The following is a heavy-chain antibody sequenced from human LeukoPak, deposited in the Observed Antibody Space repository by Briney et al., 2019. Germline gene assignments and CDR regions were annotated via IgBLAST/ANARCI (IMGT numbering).Heavy chain of an antibody. CDR3: AREVSDSGSYLFDY. D-gene: IGHD1-26*01. CDR1: GFTFSSYS. Sequence: GGSLRLSCAASGFTFSSYSMNWVRQAPGKGLEWVSSISSSSSYIYYADSVKGRFTISRDNSKNTLYLQMGSLRAEDMAVYYCAREVSDSGSYLFDYWGQGTLVTVSS. J-gene: IGHJ4*02. CDR2: ISSSSSYI. V-gene: IGHV3-21*01.